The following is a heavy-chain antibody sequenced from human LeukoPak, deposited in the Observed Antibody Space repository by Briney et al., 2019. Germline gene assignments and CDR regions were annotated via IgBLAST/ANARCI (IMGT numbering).Heavy chain of an antibody. CDR1: GGSISSSSYY. D-gene: IGHD6-13*01. CDR2: IYYSGST. J-gene: IGHJ4*02. Sequence: SETLSLTCTVSGGSISSSSYYWGWIRQPPGKGLEWIGSIYYSGSTYYNPSLKSRVTISVDTSKNQFSLKLSSVTAADTAVYYCAGRAAGTGHFDYWGQGTLVTVSS. V-gene: IGHV4-39*01. CDR3: AGRAAGTGHFDY.